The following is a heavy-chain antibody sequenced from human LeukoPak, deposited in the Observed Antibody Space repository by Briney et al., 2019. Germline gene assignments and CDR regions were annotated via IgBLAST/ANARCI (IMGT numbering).Heavy chain of an antibody. CDR1: GGSVSSGSYY. D-gene: IGHD3-22*01. CDR3: ATSYYYDSSGYHYGFDH. Sequence: SQTLSLTCTVSGGSVSSGSYYWSWIRQPPGKRLEWIGYIYYSGSTNYHPSLKSRVTISVDPSKTQLSLKPSSVTAADTAAYYCATSYYYDSSGYHYGFDHWGQGTLVTVPS. CDR2: IYYSGST. J-gene: IGHJ4*02. V-gene: IGHV4-61*01.